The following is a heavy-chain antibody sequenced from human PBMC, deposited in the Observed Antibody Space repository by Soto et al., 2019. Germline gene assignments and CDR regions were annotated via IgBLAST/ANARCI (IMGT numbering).Heavy chain of an antibody. CDR2: ICHSGTT. CDR3: ARGGYRTLAWFDP. J-gene: IGHJ5*02. CDR1: GGSISNHY. D-gene: IGHD6-13*01. V-gene: IGHV4-59*11. Sequence: QVQVQESGPGLVKPSETLSLTCTVSGGSISNHYWSWIRQSPGKGLEWIANICHSGTTNYNLSLMGRVTISLDSSKNQVSLKLNSVTAADTAVYYCARGGYRTLAWFDPWGQGTLVTVSS.